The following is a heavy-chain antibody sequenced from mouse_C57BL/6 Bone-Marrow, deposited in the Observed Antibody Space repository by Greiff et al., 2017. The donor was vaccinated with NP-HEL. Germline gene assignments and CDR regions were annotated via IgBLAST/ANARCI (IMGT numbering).Heavy chain of an antibody. D-gene: IGHD2-4*01. J-gene: IGHJ2*01. CDR3: ARGGYYDYIDY. CDR1: GFSLTSYG. V-gene: IGHV2-2*01. CDR2: IWRGGGT. Sequence: VQLQQSGPGLVQPSQSLSITCTVSGFSLTSYGVHWVRQSPGQGLEWLGVIWRGGGTAYNAAFISRLSISKDNSKSQVFFKRNRLQADDAARDYCARGGYYDYIDYGGRGTTLTVSA.